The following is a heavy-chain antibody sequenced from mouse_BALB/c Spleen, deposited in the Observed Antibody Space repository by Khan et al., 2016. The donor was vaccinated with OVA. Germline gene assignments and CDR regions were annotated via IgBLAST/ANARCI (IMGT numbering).Heavy chain of an antibody. CDR3: ARDANLDY. J-gene: IGHJ2*01. CDR2: ISSGSSSI. CDR1: GFTFSRFG. V-gene: IGHV5-17*02. Sequence: EVELVESGGGLVQPGGSRKLSCAASGFTFSRFGMHWVRQAPEKGLEWVAYISSGSSSIYYADTVKGRFTISRDNPKNTLFLQMTNLRSEDTAMYYCARDANLDYWGQGTTLTVSS.